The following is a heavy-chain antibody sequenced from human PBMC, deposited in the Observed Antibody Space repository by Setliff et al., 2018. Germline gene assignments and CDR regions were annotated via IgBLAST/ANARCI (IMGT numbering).Heavy chain of an antibody. CDR2: ISGDSVSI. Sequence: GGSLRLSCAGSGLTVSGNYMSWARQAPGKGLEWVSAISGDSVSIYYADSVRGRFTISRDNSKNTLYLQMNSLRAEDTAVYYCAKGTGYYYDILTGYPDAFDYWGQGTLVTVSS. CDR3: AKGTGYYYDILTGYPDAFDY. D-gene: IGHD3-9*01. CDR1: GLTVSGNY. J-gene: IGHJ4*02. V-gene: IGHV3-23*01.